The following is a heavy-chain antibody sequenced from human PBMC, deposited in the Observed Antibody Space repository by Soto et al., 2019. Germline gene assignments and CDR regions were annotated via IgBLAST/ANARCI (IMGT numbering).Heavy chain of an antibody. Sequence: GGSLSLSCAASGFSISDYYMSWIRQAPGKGLEWVAYISLNSTFTNYADSVKGRFTISRDNAKNSLYLQLNSLRAEDTAVYYCAKMYDYWGQGTPVTVSS. CDR2: ISLNSTFT. D-gene: IGHD2-8*01. CDR3: AKMYDY. CDR1: GFSISDYY. V-gene: IGHV3-11*06. J-gene: IGHJ4*02.